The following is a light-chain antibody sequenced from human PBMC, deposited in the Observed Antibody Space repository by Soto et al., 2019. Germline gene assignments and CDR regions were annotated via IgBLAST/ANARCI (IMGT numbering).Light chain of an antibody. V-gene: IGKV3-20*01. CDR2: DAS. J-gene: IGKJ2*01. Sequence: EIVLTQSPGILSLSPGERATLSCRASQSVSSSYLAWYQHKPGQAPRLLIYDASSRATGIQDRFSGSGSGTDYSLTISRLEPEDFAVYYCQQYGSSPRTFGQGTKLDIK. CDR3: QQYGSSPRT. CDR1: QSVSSSY.